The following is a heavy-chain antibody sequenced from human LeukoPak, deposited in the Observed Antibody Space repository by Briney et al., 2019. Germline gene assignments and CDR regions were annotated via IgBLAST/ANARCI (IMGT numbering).Heavy chain of an antibody. J-gene: IGHJ4*02. D-gene: IGHD6-13*01. V-gene: IGHV3-15*01. Sequence: GGSLRLSCAASGFTFSTYSMNWVRQAPGKGLEWVGRIKSKTDGGTTDYAAPVKGRFTISRDDSKNTLYLQMNSLKTEDTAVYYCTTDRYSSSWYHYFDYWGQGTLVTVSS. CDR2: IKSKTDGGTT. CDR3: TTDRYSSSWYHYFDY. CDR1: GFTFSTYS.